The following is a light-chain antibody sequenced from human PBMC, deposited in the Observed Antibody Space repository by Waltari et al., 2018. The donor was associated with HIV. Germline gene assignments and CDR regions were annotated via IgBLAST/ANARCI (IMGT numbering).Light chain of an antibody. CDR1: QTITNF. J-gene: IGKJ1*01. CDR2: AAS. CDR3: QQSYTTPRT. V-gene: IGKV1-39*01. Sequence: DIQMTQSPSSLSASVGDRVTITCRTSQTITNFLNWYQQKPGKAPNLLIYAASSLQSGVPSRVSGSRSGTDFTLTISNLQPEDFATYYCQQSYTTPRTFGQGTKVEIK.